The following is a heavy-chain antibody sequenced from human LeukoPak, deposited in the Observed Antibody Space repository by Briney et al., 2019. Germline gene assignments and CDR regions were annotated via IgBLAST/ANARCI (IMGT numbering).Heavy chain of an antibody. J-gene: IGHJ3*02. Sequence: PSETLSLTCAVYAGSFSGYYWSWIRQPPGKGLEWIGEINHSGSTNYNPSLKSRVTISVDTSKNQFSLKLSSVTAADTAAYYCARGLTSRPDGAFDIWGQGTMVTVSS. V-gene: IGHV4-34*01. CDR3: ARGLTSRPDGAFDI. D-gene: IGHD6-6*01. CDR2: INHSGST. CDR1: AGSFSGYY.